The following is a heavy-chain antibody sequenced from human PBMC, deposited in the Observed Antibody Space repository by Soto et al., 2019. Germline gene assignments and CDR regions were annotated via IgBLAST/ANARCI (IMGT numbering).Heavy chain of an antibody. V-gene: IGHV2-5*02. J-gene: IGHJ6*02. Sequence: QITLKESGPTLVKPTQTLTLTCTFSGFSLSTSGVGVGWIRQPPGKALEWLALIYWDDDKRYSPSLKSRLTITKDTSKNQVVLIMTNMDPVDTATYYCAHPDYGDYGGGYYYYGMDVWGQGTTVTVSS. CDR1: GFSLSTSGVG. CDR2: IYWDDDK. CDR3: AHPDYGDYGGGYYYYGMDV. D-gene: IGHD4-17*01.